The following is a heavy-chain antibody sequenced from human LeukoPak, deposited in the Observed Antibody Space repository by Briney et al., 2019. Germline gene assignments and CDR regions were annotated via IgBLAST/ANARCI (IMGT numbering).Heavy chain of an antibody. D-gene: IGHD3-22*01. CDR1: GLTFGDYA. J-gene: IGHJ4*02. V-gene: IGHV3-49*04. CDR3: ASVYDSSSYYHSGVDY. Sequence: GRSLTLSCTASGLTFGDYAMSWVRQAPGKGLEWVGLIRSKAFRGRTQYAASVKGRFTISRDDSKSIAYLQVNSLKTEDTAVYYCASVYDSSSYYHSGVDYWGQGTLVTVSS. CDR2: IRSKAFRGRT.